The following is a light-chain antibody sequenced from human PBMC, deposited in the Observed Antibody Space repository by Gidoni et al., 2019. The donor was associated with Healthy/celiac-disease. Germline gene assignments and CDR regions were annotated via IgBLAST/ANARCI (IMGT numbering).Light chain of an antibody. Sequence: EIVLTQSPATLSLSSGERATLSCRASQSVSSYLAWYQQKPGQAPRLLIYDASNRATGIPARFSGSGSGTDFTLTISSLEPEDFAVYYCQQRSNWRGTFGPGTKVDIK. CDR1: QSVSSY. CDR3: QQRSNWRGT. CDR2: DAS. J-gene: IGKJ3*01. V-gene: IGKV3-11*01.